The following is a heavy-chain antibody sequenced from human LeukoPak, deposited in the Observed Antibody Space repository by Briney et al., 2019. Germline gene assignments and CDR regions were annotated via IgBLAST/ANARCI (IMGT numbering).Heavy chain of an antibody. Sequence: SETLYLTCTVSGYSISSGYYWGWIRQPPGKGLEWIGSIYHSGSTYYNPSLKSRVTISVDTSKNQFSLKLSSVTAADTAVYYCARDAGNFDYWGQGTLVTVSS. CDR1: GYSISSGYY. J-gene: IGHJ4*02. D-gene: IGHD1-14*01. V-gene: IGHV4-38-2*02. CDR2: IYHSGST. CDR3: ARDAGNFDY.